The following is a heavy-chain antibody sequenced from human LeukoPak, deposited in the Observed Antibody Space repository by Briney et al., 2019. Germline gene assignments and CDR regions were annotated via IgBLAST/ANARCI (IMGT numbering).Heavy chain of an antibody. CDR3: AGPIFGVVIPDY. CDR2: ISSSSSYI. J-gene: IGHJ4*02. Sequence: GGSLRLSCAASGFSFSSYSMNWVRQAPGKGLEWVPSISSSSSYIYYADSVKGRFTISRDNAKNSLYLQMNSLRAEDTAVYYCAGPIFGVVIPDYWGQGTLVTVSS. V-gene: IGHV3-21*01. CDR1: GFSFSSYS. D-gene: IGHD3-3*01.